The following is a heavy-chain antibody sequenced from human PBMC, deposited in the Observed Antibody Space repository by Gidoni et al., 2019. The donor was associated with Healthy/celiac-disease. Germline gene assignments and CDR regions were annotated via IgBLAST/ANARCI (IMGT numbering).Heavy chain of an antibody. J-gene: IGHJ4*02. D-gene: IGHD6-19*01. CDR3: ARARYSSGWYGGQEVDY. CDR2: IYYSGST. CDR1: GGSISSYY. Sequence: QVQLQESGPGLVKPSETLSLTCTVSGGSISSYYWSWIRQPPGKGLEWIGYIYYSGSTNYNPSLKSRVTISVDTSKNQFSLKLSSVTAADTAVYYCARARYSSGWYGGQEVDYWGQGTLVTVSS. V-gene: IGHV4-59*01.